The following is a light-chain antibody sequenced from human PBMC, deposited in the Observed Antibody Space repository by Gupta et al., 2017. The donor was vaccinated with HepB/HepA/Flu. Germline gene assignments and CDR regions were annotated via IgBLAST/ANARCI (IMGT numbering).Light chain of an antibody. V-gene: IGKV3-15*01. Sequence: VMTQSPATLSVSPGERVTLSCRASQSVGSTLAWFQQTPGQSPRHLTSAASTRATGIPARFSGSGSGTEFTLTISGLQSEDFAVYFCQQYNNWPPTFGPGTKVDIK. J-gene: IGKJ3*01. CDR2: AAS. CDR1: QSVGST. CDR3: QQYNNWPPT.